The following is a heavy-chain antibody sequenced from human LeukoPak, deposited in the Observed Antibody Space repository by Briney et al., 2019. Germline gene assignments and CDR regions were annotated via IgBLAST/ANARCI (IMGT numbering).Heavy chain of an antibody. CDR2: ISYDGSNK. D-gene: IGHD2-2*01. J-gene: IGHJ6*02. V-gene: IGHV3-30-3*01. CDR3: ARDHCSSTRCQYYHYYGMDV. Sequence: GGSLRLSCAASGFTFSSYAMHWVRQAPGKGLEWVAVISYDGSNKYYADSVKGRFTISRDNSKNTLYLQMNSLRAEDTAVYYCARDHCSSTRCQYYHYYGMDVWGQGTTVTVSS. CDR1: GFTFSSYA.